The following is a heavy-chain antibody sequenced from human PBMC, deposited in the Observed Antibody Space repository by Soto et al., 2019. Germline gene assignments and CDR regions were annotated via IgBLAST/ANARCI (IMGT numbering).Heavy chain of an antibody. Sequence: SQTLSLTCAISGDSVSSNSAAWNWIRQSPSRGLEWLGRTYYRSKWYNDYAVSVKSRITINPDTSKNQFSLQLNSVTPEDTAVYFCARGKGGNPYFYYGMDVWGRGTTVTVSS. CDR1: GDSVSSNSAA. D-gene: IGHD3-16*01. J-gene: IGHJ6*02. CDR2: TYYRSKWYN. V-gene: IGHV6-1*01. CDR3: ARGKGGNPYFYYGMDV.